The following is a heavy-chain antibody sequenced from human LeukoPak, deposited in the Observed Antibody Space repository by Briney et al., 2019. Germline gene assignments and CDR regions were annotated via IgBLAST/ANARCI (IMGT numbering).Heavy chain of an antibody. CDR1: GFTFTSYN. Sequence: GGSLRLSCAASGFTFTSYNMNWVRQAPGKGLEWVSSITSSSSYIYYADSVKGRFTISRDNAKNSLYLQMNSLRAEDTALYCCAREVSGSYYQRYAFDIWGQGTMVTVSS. V-gene: IGHV3-21*04. D-gene: IGHD1-26*01. J-gene: IGHJ3*02. CDR3: AREVSGSYYQRYAFDI. CDR2: ITSSSSYI.